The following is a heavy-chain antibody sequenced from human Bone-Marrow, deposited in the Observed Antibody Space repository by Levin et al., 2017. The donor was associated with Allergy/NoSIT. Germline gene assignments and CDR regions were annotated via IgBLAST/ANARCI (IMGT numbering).Heavy chain of an antibody. J-gene: IGHJ5*02. Sequence: LSLTCAASGFTFSNSWMSWVRQAPGKGLEWVANIKEDGSEKYYVDSVKGRFTISRDNAKNSLYVQMNSPRAEDTAVYYCARDQFRRATIGARWFDPWGQGTLVTVSS. CDR1: GFTFSNSW. D-gene: IGHD5-24*01. V-gene: IGHV3-7*01. CDR3: ARDQFRRATIGARWFDP. CDR2: IKEDGSEK.